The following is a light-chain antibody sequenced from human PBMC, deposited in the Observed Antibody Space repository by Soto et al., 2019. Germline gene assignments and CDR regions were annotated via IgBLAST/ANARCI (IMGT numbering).Light chain of an antibody. CDR1: QSVTSN. CDR3: QQYNSWLWT. CDR2: GAS. V-gene: IGKV3-15*01. J-gene: IGKJ1*01. Sequence: EIVMAQSPATLSVSPGERATLSCRASQSVTSNLAWYQQKRGQPPRLLIYGASTRATGIPARFSGSGSGTEFTLIISSLQSEDSAVYYCQQYNSWLWTFGQGTKVDIK.